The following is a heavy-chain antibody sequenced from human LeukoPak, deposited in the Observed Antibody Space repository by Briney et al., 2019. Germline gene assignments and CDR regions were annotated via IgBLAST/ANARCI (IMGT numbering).Heavy chain of an antibody. D-gene: IGHD6-19*01. Sequence: GGSLRLSCAASGFTFSSYAMSWVRQAPGKGLEWVSAISGSGGSTYYADSVKGRFTISRDNSKNTLYLQMNSLRAEDTAVYYCAKDLGSGWYDPGYYFDYWGQGTLVTVFS. CDR3: AKDLGSGWYDPGYYFDY. CDR2: ISGSGGST. CDR1: GFTFSSYA. V-gene: IGHV3-23*01. J-gene: IGHJ4*02.